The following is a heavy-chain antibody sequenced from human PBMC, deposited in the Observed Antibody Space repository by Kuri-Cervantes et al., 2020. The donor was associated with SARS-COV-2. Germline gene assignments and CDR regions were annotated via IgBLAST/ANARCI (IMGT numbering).Heavy chain of an antibody. V-gene: IGHV3-15*01. Sequence: GGSLRLSCAASGFTFSDYYMSWIRQAPGKGLEWVGRIKSKTDGGTTDYAAPVKGRFTISRDDSKNTLYLQMNSLKTEDTAVYYCARTDPQLPHLIYWGQGTLVTVSS. D-gene: IGHD1-14*01. J-gene: IGHJ4*02. CDR1: GFTFSDYY. CDR3: ARTDPQLPHLIY. CDR2: IKSKTDGGTT.